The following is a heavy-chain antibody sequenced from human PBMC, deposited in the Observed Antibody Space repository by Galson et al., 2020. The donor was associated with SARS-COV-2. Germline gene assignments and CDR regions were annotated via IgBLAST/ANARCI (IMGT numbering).Heavy chain of an antibody. CDR3: ARLGLIPYYDSSISPNFRRRTFDY. J-gene: IGHJ4*02. D-gene: IGHD3-22*01. V-gene: IGHV3-30*03. CDR2: ISYDGSNK. CDR1: GFTFSSYG. Sequence: GGSLRLSCAASGFTFSSYGMHWVRQAPGKGLEWVAVISYDGSNKYYADSVKGRFTISRDNSKNTLYLQMNSLRAEDTAVYFCARLGLIPYYDSSISPNFRRRTFDYWGQGTLVTVSS.